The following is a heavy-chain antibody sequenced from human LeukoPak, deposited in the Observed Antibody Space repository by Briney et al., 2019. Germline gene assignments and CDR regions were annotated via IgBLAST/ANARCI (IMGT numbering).Heavy chain of an antibody. CDR3: ARYRRYYYDSSGYFDY. Sequence: SETLSLTCTISGGSISSGGYYWSWIRQHPGKGLEWIGYIYYSGSTYYNPSLKSRVTISVDTSKNQFSLKLSSVTAADTAVYYCARYRRYYYDSSGYFDYWGQGTLVTVSS. CDR1: GGSISSGGYY. J-gene: IGHJ4*02. CDR2: IYYSGST. D-gene: IGHD3-22*01. V-gene: IGHV4-31*03.